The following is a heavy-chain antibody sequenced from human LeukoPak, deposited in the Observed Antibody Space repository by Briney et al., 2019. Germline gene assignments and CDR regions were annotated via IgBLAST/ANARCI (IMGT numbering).Heavy chain of an antibody. V-gene: IGHV1-69*04. CDR1: GGTFSSYA. CDR2: IIPILGIA. CDR3: ARDVRGDFYFDY. J-gene: IGHJ4*02. D-gene: IGHD4-17*01. Sequence: GASVKVSCKASGGTFSSYAISWVRQAPGQGLEWMGRIIPILGIANYAQKFQGRVTITADKSTSTAYMELSSLRSEDTAVYYCARDVRGDFYFDYWGQGTLVTVSS.